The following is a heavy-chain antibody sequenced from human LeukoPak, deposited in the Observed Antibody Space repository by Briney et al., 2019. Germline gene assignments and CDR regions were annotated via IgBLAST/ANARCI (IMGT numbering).Heavy chain of an antibody. CDR1: GFTFSSYS. D-gene: IGHD3-10*01. CDR2: ISSSSSYI. V-gene: IGHV3-21*01. J-gene: IGHJ6*02. Sequence: KPGGSLRLSCAASGFTFSSYSMNWVRQVLGRGLERVSSISSSSSYIYYADSVKGRFTISRDNAKNSLYLQMNSLRAEDTAVYYCARDDDGSGSYYNSDRGMDVWGQGTTVTVSS. CDR3: ARDDDGSGSYYNSDRGMDV.